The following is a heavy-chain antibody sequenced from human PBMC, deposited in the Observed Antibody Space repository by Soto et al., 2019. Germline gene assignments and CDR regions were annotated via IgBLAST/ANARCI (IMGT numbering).Heavy chain of an antibody. CDR1: GFSLRTTGVG. Sequence: QITLKESGPTLVKPTQTLTLTCTYSGFSLRTTGVGVGWIRQPPGKALEWLGIIYWNDDKRYSPSLKSRFTLTSDISKSQVVLTMTKTHPVATGTYIRAPPWGLPFDYWGQGSLVIVSS. CDR2: IYWNDDK. V-gene: IGHV2-5*01. CDR3: APPWGLPFDY. J-gene: IGHJ4*02. D-gene: IGHD3-16*01.